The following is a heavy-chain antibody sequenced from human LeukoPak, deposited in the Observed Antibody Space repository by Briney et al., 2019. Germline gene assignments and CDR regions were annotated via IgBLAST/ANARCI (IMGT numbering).Heavy chain of an antibody. CDR1: GGSFSGYY. D-gene: IGHD6-19*01. Sequence: PSETLSLTCAVYGGSFSGYYWSWVRQAPGKGLEWVSAISGSGGSTYYADSVKGRFTISRDNSKNSLSLQMSSLRVEDTGLYYCARLLRPYEQWLPFDYWGQGTLVTVSS. CDR3: ARLLRPYEQWLPFDY. CDR2: ISGSGGST. J-gene: IGHJ4*02. V-gene: IGHV3-23*01.